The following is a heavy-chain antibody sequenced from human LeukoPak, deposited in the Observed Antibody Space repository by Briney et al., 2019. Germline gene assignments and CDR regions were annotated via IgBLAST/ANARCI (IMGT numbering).Heavy chain of an antibody. J-gene: IGHJ4*02. V-gene: IGHV4-34*01. CDR3: ARGRIGVYSSSRPLDY. Sequence: SETLSLTCAVYGGSFSGYYWSWIRQPPGKGLEWIGEINHSGSTNYNPSLKSRVTISVDTSKNQFSLKLSSVTAADTAVYYCARGRIGVYSSSRPLDYWGQGTLVTVSS. CDR2: INHSGST. CDR1: GGSFSGYY. D-gene: IGHD6-13*01.